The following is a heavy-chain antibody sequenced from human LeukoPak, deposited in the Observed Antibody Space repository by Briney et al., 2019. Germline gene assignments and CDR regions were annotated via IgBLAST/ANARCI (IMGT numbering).Heavy chain of an antibody. V-gene: IGHV4-4*02. CDR2: IYYSGST. J-gene: IGHJ3*02. D-gene: IGHD6-19*01. CDR3: ARAAAVAGTSYTFDI. CDR1: GGSVTSTNW. Sequence: SETLSLTCGVSGGSVTSTNWWTWVRQPPGKGLEWIGYIYYSGSTDYNPSLKSRVTISVDTSKNQFSLKLSSMTAADTAVYYCARAAAVAGTSYTFDIWGPGTVVTVSS.